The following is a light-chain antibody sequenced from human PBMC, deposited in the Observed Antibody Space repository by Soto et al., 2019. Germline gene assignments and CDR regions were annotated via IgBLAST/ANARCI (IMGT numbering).Light chain of an antibody. CDR3: QQYVSAPWT. J-gene: IGKJ1*01. Sequence: EIVLTQSPGTLSLSPGERATLSCRASQSVSSSSLAWYQQKRGQAPRLLVYGASSRATGIPDRFSGSGSGTDFTLTISRLEPEDFAVYYCQQYVSAPWTFGQGTKVEIK. CDR1: QSVSSSS. CDR2: GAS. V-gene: IGKV3-20*01.